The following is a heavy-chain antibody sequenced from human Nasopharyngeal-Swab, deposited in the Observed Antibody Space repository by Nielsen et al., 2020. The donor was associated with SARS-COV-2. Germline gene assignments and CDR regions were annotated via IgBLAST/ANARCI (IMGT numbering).Heavy chain of an antibody. J-gene: IGHJ4*02. V-gene: IGHV4-39*01. CDR2: IYYSGST. Sequence: WIRQPPGKGLEWIGSIYYSGSTYYNPSLKSRVTMSVDTSKNQFSLKLSSVTAADTAVYYCARHEGHEDYFDYWGQGTLVTVSS. CDR3: ARHEGHEDYFDY.